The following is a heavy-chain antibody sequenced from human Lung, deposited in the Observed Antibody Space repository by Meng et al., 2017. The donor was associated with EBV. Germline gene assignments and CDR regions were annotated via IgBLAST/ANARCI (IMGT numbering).Heavy chain of an antibody. J-gene: IGHJ4*02. V-gene: IGHV4-31*03. CDR2: IYYTGSS. CDR1: GGSVISGGYY. Sequence: VQLQVQGPGLVKPSPTLSRTCTVSGGSVISGGYYWSWIRQQPGKGLEWIGYIYYTGSSFYNPSLKSRVTISVDTSKNQFSLNLSSVTAADTAVYYCANAGRFGESLGDYWGQGILVTVSS. CDR3: ANAGRFGESLGDY. D-gene: IGHD3-10*01.